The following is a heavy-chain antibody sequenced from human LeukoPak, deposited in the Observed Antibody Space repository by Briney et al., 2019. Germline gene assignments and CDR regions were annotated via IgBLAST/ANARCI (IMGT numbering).Heavy chain of an antibody. D-gene: IGHD5-12*01. Sequence: GGSLRLSCAASGFTVSSNYMSWVRQAPGKGLEWVSVIYSGGSTYYADSVKGRFTISRDNSKNTLYLQMNSLRAEDTAVYYCASLPHANSGYASMGVWGQGTTVTVSS. J-gene: IGHJ6*02. CDR1: GFTVSSNY. CDR3: ASLPHANSGYASMGV. V-gene: IGHV3-66*01. CDR2: IYSGGST.